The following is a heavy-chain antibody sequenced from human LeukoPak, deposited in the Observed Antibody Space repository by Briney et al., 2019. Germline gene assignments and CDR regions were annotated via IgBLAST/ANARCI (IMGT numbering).Heavy chain of an antibody. V-gene: IGHV3-23*01. J-gene: IGHJ4*02. Sequence: PGGSLRLSCAGSGFNFSSFVMTWVRQAPGKGLEWVSSISASGRSTYYADSVKGRFTISRDNSKNTLYLQMNSLRAEDTAVYYCAKEGSAGVVPAAAFGYWGQGTLVTVSS. CDR2: ISASGRST. CDR3: AKEGSAGVVPAAAFGY. CDR1: GFNFSSFV. D-gene: IGHD2-2*01.